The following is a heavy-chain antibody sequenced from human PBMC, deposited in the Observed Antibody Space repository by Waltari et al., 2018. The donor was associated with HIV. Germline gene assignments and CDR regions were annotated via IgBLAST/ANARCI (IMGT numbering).Heavy chain of an antibody. CDR1: GFTFSSYA. D-gene: IGHD3-10*01. V-gene: IGHV3-30*10. Sequence: QVQLEESGGGVVQPGRSLRLSCAASGFTFSSYAMHWVRQAPGKGLEWVTVIAYDGSEKYYTDSVKGRFTISRDNSKNTLYLQMNSLRPEDTAVYYCARGRGGPDYWGQGTLVTVSS. J-gene: IGHJ4*02. CDR2: IAYDGSEK. CDR3: ARGRGGPDY.